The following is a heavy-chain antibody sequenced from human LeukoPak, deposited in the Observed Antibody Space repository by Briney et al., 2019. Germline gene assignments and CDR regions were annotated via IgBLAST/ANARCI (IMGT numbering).Heavy chain of an antibody. J-gene: IGHJ6*03. CDR1: GGSFSGYY. V-gene: IGHV4-59*10. CDR3: ARYSSGYYMDV. Sequence: SETLSLTCAVYGGSFSGYYCTWIRQPAGKGLEWIGRIHTSGTTNYNPSLKSRVTMSEDTSKNQFSLKLSSVTAADTAVYYCARYSSGYYMDVWGKGTTVTVSS. D-gene: IGHD6-6*01. CDR2: IHTSGTT.